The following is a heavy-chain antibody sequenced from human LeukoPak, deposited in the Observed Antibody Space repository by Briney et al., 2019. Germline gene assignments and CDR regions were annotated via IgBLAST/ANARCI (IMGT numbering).Heavy chain of an antibody. CDR1: GYTFTSYG. CDR3: ARDLNPGLVGATHYFDY. V-gene: IGHV1-18*01. CDR2: ISAYNGNT. Sequence: ASVKVSCKASGYTFTSYGISWVRQAPGQGLEWMGWISAYNGNTNYAQKLQGRVTMTTDTSTSTAYMELRSLRSDDTAVYYCARDLNPGLVGATHYFDYWGQGTLVTVSS. J-gene: IGHJ4*02. D-gene: IGHD1-26*01.